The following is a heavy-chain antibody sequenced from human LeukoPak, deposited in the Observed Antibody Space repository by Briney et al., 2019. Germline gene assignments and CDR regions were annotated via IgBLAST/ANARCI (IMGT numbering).Heavy chain of an antibody. CDR2: IYSGGNT. CDR3: ARDGVDCSGGSCRTHNWFDP. CDR1: GFSVSSNY. D-gene: IGHD2-15*01. J-gene: IGHJ5*02. V-gene: IGHV3-53*01. Sequence: GGSLRLSCVASGFSVSSNYMGWLRQAPGKGLKWVSDIYSGGNTYYADPVKGRFTISRDNSKNTLYLQMDSLRAEDTAVYYCARDGVDCSGGSCRTHNWFDPWGQGTLVTVSS.